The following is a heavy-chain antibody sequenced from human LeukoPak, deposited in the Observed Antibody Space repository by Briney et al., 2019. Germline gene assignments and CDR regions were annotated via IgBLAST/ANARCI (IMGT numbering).Heavy chain of an antibody. CDR1: GGSISSSSYY. J-gene: IGHJ4*02. CDR3: ARDWVGYGLGFYFDY. V-gene: IGHV4-39*07. Sequence: SETLSLTCTVSGGSISSSSYYWGWIRQPPGKGLEWIGSIYHSGSTYYNPSLKSRVTVSVDTSKNQFSLKLSSVTAADTAVYYCARDWVGYGLGFYFDYWGQGTLVTVSS. CDR2: IYHSGST. D-gene: IGHD5-18*01.